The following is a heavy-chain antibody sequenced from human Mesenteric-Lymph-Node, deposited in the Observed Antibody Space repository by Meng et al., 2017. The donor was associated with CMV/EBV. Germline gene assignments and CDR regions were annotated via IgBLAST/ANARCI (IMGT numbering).Heavy chain of an antibody. CDR1: GLTFSDYV. CDR3: AKTGGADDYANIWFDP. D-gene: IGHD4-17*01. J-gene: IGHJ5*02. CDR2: IRRGGGST. V-gene: IGHV3-23*01. Sequence: GLTFSDYVRSWVRQAPGKGLEWVSSIRRGGGSTWYADSVKGRFTISRDNSKNTLYLQMSSLRAEDTAVYYCAKTGGADDYANIWFDPWGQGTLVTVSS.